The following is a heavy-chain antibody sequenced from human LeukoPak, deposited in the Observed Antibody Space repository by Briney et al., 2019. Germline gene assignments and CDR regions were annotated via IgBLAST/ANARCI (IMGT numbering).Heavy chain of an antibody. J-gene: IGHJ4*02. Sequence: GGSLRLSCAASEFTFNNYAMTWVRQAPGKGLEWVSSISSSSSYIYYADSVKGRFTISRDNAKNSLYLQMNSLRAEDTAVYYCATQYYYDLAFDYWGQGTLVTVSS. CDR2: ISSSSSYI. D-gene: IGHD3-22*01. CDR3: ATQYYYDLAFDY. V-gene: IGHV3-21*04. CDR1: EFTFNNYA.